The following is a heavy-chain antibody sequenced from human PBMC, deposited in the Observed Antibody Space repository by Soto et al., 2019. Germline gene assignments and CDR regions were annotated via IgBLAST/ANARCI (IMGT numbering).Heavy chain of an antibody. Sequence: AGSLCLSCAASGVTFSDYCWSWIRQPPGKGLEWVGEINQRKSTNCNPALKSRVTISVDTSKNQFSLELSSVTAADTAAYCCARGIAAVYYDYGMDVWGQGTTVTVSS. CDR1: GVTFSDYC. D-gene: IGHD6-6*01. J-gene: IGHJ6*02. CDR3: ARGIAAVYYDYGMDV. CDR2: INQRKST. V-gene: IGHV4-34*01.